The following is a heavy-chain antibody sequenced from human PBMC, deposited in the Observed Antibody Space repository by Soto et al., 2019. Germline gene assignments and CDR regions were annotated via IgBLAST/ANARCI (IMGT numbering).Heavy chain of an antibody. CDR2: IYPGDSDT. V-gene: IGHV5-51*01. CDR3: ARQIGCSGGSCYLSFDP. CDR1: GYSFTSYW. D-gene: IGHD2-15*01. Sequence: GESLKISCXGSGYSFTSYWIGWVRQMPGKGLEWMGIIYPGDSDTRYSPSFQGQVTISADKSISTAYLQWSSLKASDTAMYYCARQIGCSGGSCYLSFDPWGQGTLVTVSS. J-gene: IGHJ5*02.